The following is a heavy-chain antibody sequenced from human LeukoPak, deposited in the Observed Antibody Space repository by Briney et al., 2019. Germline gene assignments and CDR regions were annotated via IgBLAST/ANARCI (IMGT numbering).Heavy chain of an antibody. D-gene: IGHD4/OR15-4a*01. CDR3: VRDLT. Sequence: GGSLRLSCSASGFTFSASAMHWVRQAPGKGPQFVSAITNDGRSTYYADSVKGRFTISRDNSENTLYLQMSSLRREDTAEYYCVRDLTWGQGTLVTVSS. V-gene: IGHV3-64D*06. J-gene: IGHJ4*02. CDR2: ITNDGRST. CDR1: GFTFSASA.